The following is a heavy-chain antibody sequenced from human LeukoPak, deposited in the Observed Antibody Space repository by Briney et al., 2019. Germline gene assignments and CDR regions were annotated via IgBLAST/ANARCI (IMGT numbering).Heavy chain of an antibody. V-gene: IGHV1-69*05. CDR2: IIPIFGTA. D-gene: IGHD2-15*01. Sequence: SVTVSCKASGGTFSSYAISWVRQAPGQGLEWMGRIIPIFGTANYAPKFQGRVTITTDESTSTAYMELSSLRSEDTAVYYCARDVVWYETRLSNYMDVWGKGTTVTVSS. CDR3: ARDVVWYETRLSNYMDV. CDR1: GGTFSSYA. J-gene: IGHJ6*03.